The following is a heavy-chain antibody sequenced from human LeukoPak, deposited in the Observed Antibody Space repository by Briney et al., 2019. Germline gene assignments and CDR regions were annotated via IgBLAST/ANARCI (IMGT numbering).Heavy chain of an antibody. Sequence: GGSLRLSCAASGFTFRTYGMHWVRQTPGKGLEWVAFLWFDGSHQYYADSVRGRFIISRDNSNNTLYLQMNSLRADDTAVYYCARDGNYFDTTPNWFDTWGREPWSPSPQ. V-gene: IGHV3-33*01. J-gene: IGHJ5*02. CDR1: GFTFRTYG. CDR2: LWFDGSHQ. D-gene: IGHD3-22*01. CDR3: ARDGNYFDTTPNWFDT.